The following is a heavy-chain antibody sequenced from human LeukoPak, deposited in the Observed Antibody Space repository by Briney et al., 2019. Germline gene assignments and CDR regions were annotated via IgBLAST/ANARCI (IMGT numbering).Heavy chain of an antibody. CDR3: ARLSSGLDY. V-gene: IGHV3-48*03. CDR1: GFTFGSYE. J-gene: IGHJ4*02. Sequence: PGGSLRLSCAASGFTFGSYEMNWVRQSPGKGLEWLSYISTSGSTIMYAGSVKGRLTISRDNGNNSLYLHLHSLRAEDTAVYYCARLSSGLDYWGQGTLVTVSS. D-gene: IGHD3-22*01. CDR2: ISTSGSTI.